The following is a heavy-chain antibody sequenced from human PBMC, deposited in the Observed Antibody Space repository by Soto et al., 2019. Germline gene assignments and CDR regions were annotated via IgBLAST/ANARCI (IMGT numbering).Heavy chain of an antibody. CDR1: GFTFGDYA. J-gene: IGHJ6*02. D-gene: IGHD2-2*01. Sequence: GGSLRLSCTCFGFTFGDYAISWSRQAPGKGLEWVGVIRSKAYGETTDYGASVKGRFTILRDDFKSIAYLQLNSLQSEDPGEYYCTRYTYTSRYSYFGMGVCGHGTAVAVSS. V-gene: IGHV3-49*03. CDR3: TRYTYTSRYSYFGMGV. CDR2: IRSKAYGETT.